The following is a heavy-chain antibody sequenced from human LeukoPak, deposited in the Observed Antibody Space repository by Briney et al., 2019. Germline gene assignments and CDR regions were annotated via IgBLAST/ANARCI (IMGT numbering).Heavy chain of an antibody. D-gene: IGHD4-11*01. V-gene: IGHV4-4*07. CDR3: ARSYNNYGSYLDC. CDR2: IYTSGST. Sequence: SETLSLTCTVSGGSISSYHWSWIRQPAGKGLEWIGRIYTSGSTNYNPSLKSRVNMSIDTSKNQFSLELSSVTAADTAVYYCARSYNNYGSYLDCWGQGTLVTVSS. CDR1: GGSISSYH. J-gene: IGHJ4*02.